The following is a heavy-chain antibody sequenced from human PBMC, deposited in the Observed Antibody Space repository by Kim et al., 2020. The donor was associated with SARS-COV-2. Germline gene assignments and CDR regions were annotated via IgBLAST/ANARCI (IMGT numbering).Heavy chain of an antibody. J-gene: IGHJ4*02. Sequence: GGSLRLSCAASGFTFRNHAMHWVRQAPGKGLEWVTLIAFDGSNKYYAESVKGRFTISRDNSKNTLYLQLNSLRAEDTAVYYCARGSSSSWYPFDYWGQGTLVTVSS. D-gene: IGHD6-13*01. V-gene: IGHV3-30-3*01. CDR1: GFTFRNHA. CDR3: ARGSSSSWYPFDY. CDR2: IAFDGSNK.